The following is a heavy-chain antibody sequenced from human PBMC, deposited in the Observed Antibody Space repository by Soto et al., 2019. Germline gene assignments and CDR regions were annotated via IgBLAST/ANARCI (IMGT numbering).Heavy chain of an antibody. CDR2: INAGNGNT. Sequence: GASVKVSCKASGYTFTSYAMHWVRQAPGQRLEWMGWINAGNGNTKYSQKFQGRVTITRDTSASTAYMELSSLRSEDTAVYHCARDSAYSAPNFAYWGQGTLVTVSS. CDR3: ARDSAYSAPNFAY. V-gene: IGHV1-3*01. CDR1: GYTFTSYA. J-gene: IGHJ4*02. D-gene: IGHD1-26*01.